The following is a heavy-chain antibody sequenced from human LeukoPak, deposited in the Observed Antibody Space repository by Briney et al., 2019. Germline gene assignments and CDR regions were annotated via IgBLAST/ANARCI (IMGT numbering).Heavy chain of an antibody. J-gene: IGHJ4*02. CDR3: ARDYDTTGSYFDFFDY. Sequence: GGSLRLSCAASGFTFSTYAVHWVRQAPGKGLEWVAVISYDGSKRYYADSVKGRFTISRDNSKNAFLQMNSLRAEDTAVYYCARDYDTTGSYFDFFDYWGQGTLVTVSS. V-gene: IGHV3-30-3*01. D-gene: IGHD3-22*01. CDR2: ISYDGSKR. CDR1: GFTFSTYA.